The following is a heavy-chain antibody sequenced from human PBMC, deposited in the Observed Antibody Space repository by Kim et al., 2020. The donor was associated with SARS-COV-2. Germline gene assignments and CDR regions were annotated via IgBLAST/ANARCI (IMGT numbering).Heavy chain of an antibody. D-gene: IGHD6-19*01. CDR3: AREHQVAVAGVDY. J-gene: IGHJ4*02. V-gene: IGHV3-48*02. Sequence: YADYVKGRFTISRDNAKNSLYLQMNSLRDEDTAVYYCAREHQVAVAGVDYWGQGTLVTVSS.